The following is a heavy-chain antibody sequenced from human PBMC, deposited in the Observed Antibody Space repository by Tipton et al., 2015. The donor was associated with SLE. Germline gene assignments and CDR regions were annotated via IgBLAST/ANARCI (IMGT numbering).Heavy chain of an antibody. J-gene: IGHJ5*02. Sequence: TLSLTCTVSGDSIRSTDYSWGWIRQAPGKGPQWIGSIYYSGVTYYNPSLKSRVTLAVDPSRNQFSMQLTSVTAADTAMYYCATHDYDFWRGYPRPQWFDPWGQGTLVAVSS. CDR2: IYYSGVT. V-gene: IGHV4-39*01. D-gene: IGHD3-3*01. CDR3: ATHDYDFWRGYPRPQWFDP. CDR1: GDSIRSTDYS.